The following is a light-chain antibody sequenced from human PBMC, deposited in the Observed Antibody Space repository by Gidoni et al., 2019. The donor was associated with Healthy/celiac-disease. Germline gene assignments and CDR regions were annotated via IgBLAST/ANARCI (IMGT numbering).Light chain of an antibody. Sequence: EIVLTQYPATLSLSPGERATLSCRASQSVSSYLAWYKQKPGQAPRLLIYDASNRATGIPAMFSGSGSGTDFTLTISSLEPEDFAVYYCQQRSNWPPIPFGQGTRLEIK. V-gene: IGKV3-11*01. J-gene: IGKJ5*01. CDR2: DAS. CDR1: QSVSSY. CDR3: QQRSNWPPIP.